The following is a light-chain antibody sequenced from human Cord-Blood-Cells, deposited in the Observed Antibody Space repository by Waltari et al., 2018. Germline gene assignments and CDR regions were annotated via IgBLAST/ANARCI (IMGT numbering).Light chain of an antibody. V-gene: IGLV3-25*03. J-gene: IGLJ3*02. CDR2: KDS. Sequence: SYELTQPPSVSVSPGQTARITCPGDPSPKQYAYWYQQKPGQAPVLVIYKDSERPSGIPERFSGSSSGTTVTLTISGVQAEDEADYYCQSADSSGTYRVFGGGTKLTVL. CDR3: QSADSSGTYRV. CDR1: PSPKQY.